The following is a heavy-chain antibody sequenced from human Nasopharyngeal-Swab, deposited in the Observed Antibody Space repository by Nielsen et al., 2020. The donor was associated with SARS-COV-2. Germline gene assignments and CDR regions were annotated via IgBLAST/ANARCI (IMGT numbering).Heavy chain of an antibody. Sequence: WIRQPPGKGLEWIGEINHSGSTNYNPSLKSRVTISVDTSKNQCSLKLSSVTAADTAVYYCARSVARAPRHEGDYYYGMDVWGQGTTVTVSS. CDR2: INHSGST. J-gene: IGHJ6*02. CDR3: ARSVARAPRHEGDYYYGMDV. V-gene: IGHV4-34*01. D-gene: IGHD3-16*01.